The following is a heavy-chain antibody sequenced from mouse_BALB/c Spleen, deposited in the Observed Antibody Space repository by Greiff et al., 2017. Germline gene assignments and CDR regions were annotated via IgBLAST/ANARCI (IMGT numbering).Heavy chain of an antibody. V-gene: IGHV1-69*01. CDR2: IDTSDSYT. D-gene: IGHD2-3*01. CDR1: GYTFTDYW. CDR3: ARGNDDGYYPYYAMDY. J-gene: IGHJ4*01. Sequence: QVQLQQPGAELVMPGASVKMSCKASGYTFTDYWMHWVKQRPGQGLEWIGAIDTSDSYTSYNQKFKGKATLTVDESSSTAYMQLSSLTSEDSAVYYCARGNDDGYYPYYAMDYWGQGTSVTVSS.